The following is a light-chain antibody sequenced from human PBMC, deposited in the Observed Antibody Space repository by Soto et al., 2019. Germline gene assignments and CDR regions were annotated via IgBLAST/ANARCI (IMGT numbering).Light chain of an antibody. CDR2: GAS. CDR3: QQYGSSPLT. Sequence: EIVLTQSPGTLSLSPGERATLSCRASQSVSSSYLAWYQQKPGQAPRLLIYGASSRDTGIPVRFSGSGSGTDCTLTISRLEPEDLEVYYCQQYGSSPLTFGGGTKVEIK. CDR1: QSVSSSY. V-gene: IGKV3-20*01. J-gene: IGKJ4*01.